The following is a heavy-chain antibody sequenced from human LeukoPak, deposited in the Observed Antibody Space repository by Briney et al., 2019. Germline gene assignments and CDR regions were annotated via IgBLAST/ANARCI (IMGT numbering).Heavy chain of an antibody. CDR3: AREPNAQYYYDSSGYHNWFDP. CDR1: GYSISSGYY. Sequence: SETLSLTCTVSGYSISSGYYWGWIRQPPGKGLEWIGSIYHSESTYYNPSLKSRVTISVDTSKNQFSLKLSSVTAADTAVYYCAREPNAQYYYDSSGYHNWFDPWGQGTLVTVSS. CDR2: IYHSEST. V-gene: IGHV4-38-2*02. D-gene: IGHD3-22*01. J-gene: IGHJ5*02.